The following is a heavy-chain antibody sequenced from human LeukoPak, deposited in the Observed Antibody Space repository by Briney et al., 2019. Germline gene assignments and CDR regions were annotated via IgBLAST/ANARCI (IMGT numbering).Heavy chain of an antibody. D-gene: IGHD6-13*01. CDR2: INAYNGHT. CDR3: AKMQSYSSTWPFES. J-gene: IGHJ4*02. V-gene: IGHV1-18*01. CDR1: GYSFFSYG. Sequence: GASVKVSCKASGYSFFSYGISWVRQAPGQGLEWMGWINAYNGHTDYAQKFRGRVTMTKDTSTRTAYMGVRRLRSDDTAVYSCAKMQSYSSTWPFESWGQGTLVTVSP.